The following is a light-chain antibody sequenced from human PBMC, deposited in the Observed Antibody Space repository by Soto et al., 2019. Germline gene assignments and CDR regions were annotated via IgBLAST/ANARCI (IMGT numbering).Light chain of an antibody. J-gene: IGKJ1*01. CDR2: GAS. V-gene: IGKV3-20*01. Sequence: EIVLTQSPGTLSLSPGERATLSCRASQGVSSSFLAWYQQKPGRAPRLLIYGASSRATGIPDRFSGSGSGTDFTLTISRLDPEDLAVYYCQQYSSSAWTCGQGTKVEIK. CDR1: QGVSSSF. CDR3: QQYSSSAWT.